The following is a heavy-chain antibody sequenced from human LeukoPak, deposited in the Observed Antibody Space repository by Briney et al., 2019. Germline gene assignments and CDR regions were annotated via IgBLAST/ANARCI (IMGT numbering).Heavy chain of an antibody. CDR1: GGTFSSYA. V-gene: IGHV1-69*06. D-gene: IGHD3-22*01. Sequence: ASVKVSCKASGGTFSSYAISWVRQAPGQGLEWMGGIIPIFGTANYAQKFQGRVTITADKSTSTAYMELSSLRSEDTAVYYCARKTSGDYYDSSGYIFDYWGQGTLVTVSS. J-gene: IGHJ4*02. CDR3: ARKTSGDYYDSSGYIFDY. CDR2: IIPIFGTA.